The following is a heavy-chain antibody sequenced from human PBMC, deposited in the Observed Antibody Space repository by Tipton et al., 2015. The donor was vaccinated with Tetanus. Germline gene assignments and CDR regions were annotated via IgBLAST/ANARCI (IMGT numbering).Heavy chain of an antibody. V-gene: IGHV4-39*01. Sequence: TLSLTCTVSGGSISSSSYYWGWIRQPPGKGLEWIGSIYYSGSTYYNPSLKSRVTISVDTSKNQFSLELSSVTAADTAVYYCARVEVGYCSGGSCSAGGYYYGMDVWGQGTTVTVSS. CDR2: IYYSGST. CDR1: GGSISSSSYY. CDR3: ARVEVGYCSGGSCSAGGYYYGMDV. J-gene: IGHJ6*02. D-gene: IGHD2-15*01.